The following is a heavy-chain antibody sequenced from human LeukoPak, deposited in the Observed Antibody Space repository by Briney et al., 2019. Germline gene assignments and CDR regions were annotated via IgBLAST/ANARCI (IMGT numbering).Heavy chain of an antibody. Sequence: GGSLRLSCAASGFTFDDYAMHWVRQAPGKGLEWVSGISWNSGSIGYADSVKGRFTISRDNAKNSLYPQMNSLRAEDTALYYCAKDIAHYYGSGRAFGAFDIWGQGTMVTVSS. J-gene: IGHJ3*02. D-gene: IGHD3-10*01. V-gene: IGHV3-9*01. CDR1: GFTFDDYA. CDR2: ISWNSGSI. CDR3: AKDIAHYYGSGRAFGAFDI.